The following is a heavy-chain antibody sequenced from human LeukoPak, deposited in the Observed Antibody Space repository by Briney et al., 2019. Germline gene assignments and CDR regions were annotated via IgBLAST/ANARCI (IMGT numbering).Heavy chain of an antibody. CDR3: ARVSISPGYYYYYYMDV. D-gene: IGHD3-3*01. CDR2: INPNSGGT. Sequence: GASVKVSCKASGYTFTGYYMHWVRQAPGQGLEWMGWINPNSGGTNYAQKFQGRVTMTRDTSISTAYMELSRLRSDDTAVYYCARVSISPGYYYYYYMDVWGKGTTVTISS. CDR1: GYTFTGYY. V-gene: IGHV1-2*02. J-gene: IGHJ6*03.